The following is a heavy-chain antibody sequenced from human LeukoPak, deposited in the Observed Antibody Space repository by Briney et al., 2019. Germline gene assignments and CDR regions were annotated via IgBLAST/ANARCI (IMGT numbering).Heavy chain of an antibody. J-gene: IGHJ4*02. CDR1: GFTFSSYG. D-gene: IGHD6-19*01. Sequence: GGSLRLSCAASGFTFSSYGMHWVRQAPGKGLEWVAVISYDGSNKYYADSVKGRFTISRDNSKNTLYLQMNSLRAEDTAVYYCARELMAGTGGFDYWGQGTLVTVSS. CDR2: ISYDGSNK. V-gene: IGHV3-30*03. CDR3: ARELMAGTGGFDY.